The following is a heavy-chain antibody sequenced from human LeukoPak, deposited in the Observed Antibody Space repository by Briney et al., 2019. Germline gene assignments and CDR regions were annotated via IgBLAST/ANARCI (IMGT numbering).Heavy chain of an antibody. CDR3: AKDRGYSSSWGGYYYCGMDV. Sequence: GGSLRLSCAASGFTFSSYAMSWVRQAPGKGLEWVSAISGSGGSTYYADSVKGRFTISRDNSKNTLYLQMNSLRAEDTAVYYCAKDRGYSSSWGGYYYCGMDVWGQGTTVTVSS. V-gene: IGHV3-23*01. CDR2: ISGSGGST. CDR1: GFTFSSYA. J-gene: IGHJ6*02. D-gene: IGHD6-13*01.